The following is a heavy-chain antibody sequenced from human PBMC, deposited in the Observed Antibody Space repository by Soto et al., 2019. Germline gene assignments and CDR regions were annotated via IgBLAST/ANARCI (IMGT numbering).Heavy chain of an antibody. J-gene: IGHJ4*02. Sequence: ASVKVSCKASGYTFTSYYMHWVRQAPGQGLEWMAMINPSGGRTKYAQIFQGRVTLTRDTSTGTVDMELSSLTSEDTAIYYCARGHPCGADCYLFDYWGQGTQVTVSS. CDR2: INPSGGRT. CDR1: GYTFTSYY. CDR3: ARGHPCGADCYLFDY. V-gene: IGHV1-46*01. D-gene: IGHD2-21*02.